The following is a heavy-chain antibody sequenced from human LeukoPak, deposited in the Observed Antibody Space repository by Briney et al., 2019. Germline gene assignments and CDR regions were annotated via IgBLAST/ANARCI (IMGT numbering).Heavy chain of an antibody. CDR3: ARERLAMVRGVIPKEAWGWFDP. J-gene: IGHJ5*02. Sequence: SETLSLTCAVYGGSFSGYYWSWIRQPAGKGLEWIGRIYTSGNTNYNPSLKSRATISVDTSKNQFSLELSSVTAADTAVYYCARERLAMVRGVIPKEAWGWFDPWGQGTLVTVSS. V-gene: IGHV4-4*07. D-gene: IGHD3-10*01. CDR1: GGSFSGYY. CDR2: IYTSGNT.